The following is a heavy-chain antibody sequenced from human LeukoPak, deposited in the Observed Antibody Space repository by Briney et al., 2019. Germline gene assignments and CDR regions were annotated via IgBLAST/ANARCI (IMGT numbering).Heavy chain of an antibody. CDR3: ARDLSDSSSSIVYYFDY. CDR1: GFTFNNYA. Sequence: GGSLRLPCAASGFTFNNYAMTWVRQAPGKGLEWVAVISYDGSNKYYADSVKGRFTISRDNSKNTLYLQMNSLRAEDTAVYYCARDLSDSSSSIVYYFDYWGQGTLVTVSS. CDR2: ISYDGSNK. V-gene: IGHV3-30-3*01. J-gene: IGHJ4*02. D-gene: IGHD6-6*01.